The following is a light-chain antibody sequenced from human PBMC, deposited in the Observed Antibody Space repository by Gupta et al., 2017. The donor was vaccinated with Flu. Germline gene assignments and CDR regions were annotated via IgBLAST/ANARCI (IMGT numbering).Light chain of an antibody. J-gene: IGKJ1*01. V-gene: IGKV4-1*01. CDR2: WAA. CDR1: QSVLYSSNNKNY. Sequence: DIVMTQSPDSLTVSLGGRATLNCRSSQSVLYSSNNKNYLAWYQQRPGQPPKLLIYWAAARESGVPDRFSGSGSGTDFTLTISSRQAEDVAVYYCQQYYDTQWTFGQGTKVEIK. CDR3: QQYYDTQWT.